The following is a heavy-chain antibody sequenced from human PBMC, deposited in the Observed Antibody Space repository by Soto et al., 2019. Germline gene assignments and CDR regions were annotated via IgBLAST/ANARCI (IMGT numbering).Heavy chain of an antibody. V-gene: IGHV2-70*01. D-gene: IGHD1-1*01. Sequence: SGPTLVNPTQTLTLTCTFSGFSLSTGGMCMSWIRQPPGKALEWLAVIDWDDDKYYSASLKTRLTISKDTSKNQVVLTMTNMDPVDTATYYCARSRTGYYGMDVWGQGTTVTVSS. J-gene: IGHJ6*02. CDR2: IDWDDDK. CDR1: GFSLSTGGMC. CDR3: ARSRTGYYGMDV.